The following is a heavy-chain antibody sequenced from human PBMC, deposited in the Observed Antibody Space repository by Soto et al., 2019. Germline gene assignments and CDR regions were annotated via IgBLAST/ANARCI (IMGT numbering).Heavy chain of an antibody. CDR1: GYTFTRSG. J-gene: IGHJ6*02. Sequence: ASVKVSCKASGYTFTRSGISWVRQAPGQGLEWMGWISTYNGDTNYAQTFQGRVTMTTDTSTSTVHMEVRSLRSDDTAVYYCARKGVAPYYYYGMDVWGQGTPVTVSS. CDR3: ARKGVAPYYYYGMDV. D-gene: IGHD5-12*01. V-gene: IGHV1-18*01. CDR2: ISTYNGDT.